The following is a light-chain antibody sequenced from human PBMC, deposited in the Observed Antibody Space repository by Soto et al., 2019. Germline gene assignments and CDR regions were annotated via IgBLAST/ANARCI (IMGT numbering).Light chain of an antibody. CDR2: DAS. CDR1: QSVSSY. V-gene: IGKV3-11*01. J-gene: IGKJ4*01. CDR3: QQRSNWPPLT. Sequence: EIVLTQSPATLSSSPWERATLSCRASQSVSSYLAWYQQKPGQAPRLLIYDASNRATGIPARFSGSGSGTDFTLTISSLEPEDFAVYYCQQRSNWPPLTFGGGTKVDIK.